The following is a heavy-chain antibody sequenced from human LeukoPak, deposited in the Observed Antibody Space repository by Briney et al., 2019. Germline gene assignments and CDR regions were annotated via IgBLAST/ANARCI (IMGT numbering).Heavy chain of an antibody. J-gene: IGHJ6*02. V-gene: IGHV3-48*03. Sequence: GGSLRLSCAASGFTFSSNAMTWVRQAPGKGLEWVSYISSSGSTIYYADSVKGRFTISRDNAKNSLYLQMNSLRAEDTAVYYCARDKPLPLDVWGQGTTVTVSS. CDR3: ARDKPLPLDV. CDR2: ISSSGSTI. CDR1: GFTFSSNA.